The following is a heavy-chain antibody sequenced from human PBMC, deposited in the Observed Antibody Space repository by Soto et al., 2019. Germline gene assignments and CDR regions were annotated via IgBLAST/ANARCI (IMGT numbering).Heavy chain of an antibody. CDR2: MYSGGGT. V-gene: IGHV3-66*01. J-gene: IGHJ6*04. D-gene: IGHD2-8*01. Sequence: EVHLVESGRGVVQPGGSVRLSCGASGFRVSKHYMTWVRQAPGKGLEGVSNMYSGGGTYYRDSVKGRFTISRDSSTNTLYLQMDNVRAEDTAVYYCARDPGVNWAWGKGTTVTVSS. CDR1: GFRVSKHY. CDR3: ARDPGVNWA.